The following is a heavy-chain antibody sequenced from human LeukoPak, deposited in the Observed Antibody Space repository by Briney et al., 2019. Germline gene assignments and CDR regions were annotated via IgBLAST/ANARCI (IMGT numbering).Heavy chain of an antibody. CDR3: STDKGARDF. Sequence: PGGSLRLSCAASGFTFNNAWMSWVRQAPGKGLEWVGRIKSKNDGGTTDYAAPVKGRFTISRDDSKNTLYLQMNSLKTEDTAVYYCSTDKGARDFWGQGTLVTVS. CDR2: IKSKNDGGTT. J-gene: IGHJ4*02. D-gene: IGHD4/OR15-4a*01. V-gene: IGHV3-15*01. CDR1: GFTFNNAW.